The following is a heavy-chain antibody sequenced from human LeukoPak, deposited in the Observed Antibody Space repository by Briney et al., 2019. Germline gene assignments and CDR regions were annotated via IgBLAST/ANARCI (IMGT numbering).Heavy chain of an antibody. CDR2: ISTSSSYI. J-gene: IGHJ3*01. D-gene: IGHD5-24*01. CDR3: ARDREMDTRLHDAFDF. V-gene: IGHV3-21*01. Sequence: GGSLRLSCAASGFTFSSYTMNWVRQAPGKELEWVSFISTSSSYIYYADSVKGRFTISRDNAKNSLFLQMNSLRAEDTAVYYCARDREMDTRLHDAFDFWGQGTMVTVSS. CDR1: GFTFSSYT.